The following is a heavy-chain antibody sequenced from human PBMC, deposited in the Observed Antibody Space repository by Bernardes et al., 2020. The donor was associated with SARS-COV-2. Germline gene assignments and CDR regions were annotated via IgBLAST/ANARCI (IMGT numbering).Heavy chain of an antibody. CDR3: ARGFVGITQPGDH. CDR2: LKFDGKTT. D-gene: IGHD1-26*01. J-gene: IGHJ4*02. Sequence: GGSLRLSCAASGFTFNYSDMHWVRQAPGKGLAWVAVLKFDGKTTFFGDSVKGRFTISRDNSKNTLFLQMDSLRAEDTAVYHCARGFVGITQPGDHWGQGTLVTVSS. CDR1: GFTFNYSD. V-gene: IGHV3-33*01.